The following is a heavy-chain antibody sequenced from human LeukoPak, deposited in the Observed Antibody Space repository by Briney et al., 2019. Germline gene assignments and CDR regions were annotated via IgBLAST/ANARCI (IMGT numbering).Heavy chain of an antibody. D-gene: IGHD6-19*01. V-gene: IGHV3-23*01. Sequence: GGSLTLSCAASGFSFSNYGVSCFRHAPGKGLEWVSTINTRADETHYADSVRGRFTIFRDNSKSTLALHMSNLRVEDTAVYYCERDPSDYEWQRGWYRDFWGRGSQVTVSS. CDR3: ERDPSDYEWQRGWYRDF. CDR1: GFSFSNYG. CDR2: INTRADET. J-gene: IGHJ4*01.